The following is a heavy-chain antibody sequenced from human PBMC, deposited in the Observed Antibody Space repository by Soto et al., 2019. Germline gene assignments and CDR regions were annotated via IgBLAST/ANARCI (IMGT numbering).Heavy chain of an antibody. CDR2: IYYSGST. D-gene: IGHD2-2*01. CDR3: ASFVVVVVPESMDV. J-gene: IGHJ6*02. Sequence: SETLSLTCTVSGGSISSGGYYWSWIRQHPGKGLEWIGYIYYSGSTYYNPSLKSRVTISVDTSKNQFSLKLSSVTAADTAVYYCASFVVVVVPESMDVWGQGTTVTVSS. CDR1: GGSISSGGYY. V-gene: IGHV4-31*03.